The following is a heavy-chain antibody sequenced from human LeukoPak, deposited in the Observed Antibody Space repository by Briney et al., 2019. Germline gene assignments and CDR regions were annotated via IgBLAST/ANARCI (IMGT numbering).Heavy chain of an antibody. V-gene: IGHV1-69*13. J-gene: IGHJ2*01. CDR1: GGTFSSFA. CDR3: ARDRALGSGEFDWYFDL. D-gene: IGHD3-10*01. Sequence: SVKVSCKASGGTFSSFALSWVRRAPGQGLEWMGGINPLFGAANYAQKFQGRVTVAVDESSTTAYMELSSLRSEDTAVYYCARDRALGSGEFDWYFDLWGRGTLVTVSS. CDR2: INPLFGAA.